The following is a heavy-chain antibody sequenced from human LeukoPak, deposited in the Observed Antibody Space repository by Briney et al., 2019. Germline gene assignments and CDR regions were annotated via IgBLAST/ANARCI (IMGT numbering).Heavy chain of an antibody. CDR2: IYPGDSDT. D-gene: IGHD2-2*01. CDR1: GYSFTNYW. CDR3: AITMRYCTSTSCSNPFDY. J-gene: IGHJ4*02. Sequence: GESLKISCKGSGYSFTNYWIGWARQMPGKGLEWMGIIYPGDSDTRYSPSFQGQVTISADKSISTAYLQWSSLKASDTAMYYCAITMRYCTSTSCSNPFDYWGQGTLVTVSS. V-gene: IGHV5-51*01.